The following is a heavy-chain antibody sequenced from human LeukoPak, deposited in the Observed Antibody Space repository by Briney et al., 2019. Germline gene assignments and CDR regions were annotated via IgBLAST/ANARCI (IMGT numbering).Heavy chain of an antibody. CDR3: ARVARKSIAARHFDY. CDR2: INHSGST. D-gene: IGHD6-6*01. J-gene: IGHJ4*02. V-gene: IGHV4-39*07. Sequence: SETLSLTCTVSGGSISSSSYYWGWIRQPPGKGLEWIGEINHSGSTNYNPSLKSRVTISVDTSKNQFSLKLSSVTAADTAVYYCARVARKSIAARHFDYWGQGTLVTVSS. CDR1: GGSISSSSYY.